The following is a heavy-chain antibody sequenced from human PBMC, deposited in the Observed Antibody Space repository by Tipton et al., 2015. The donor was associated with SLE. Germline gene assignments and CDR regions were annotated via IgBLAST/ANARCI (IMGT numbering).Heavy chain of an antibody. CDR2: ISRTSSYS. Sequence: GSLRLSCKGFGFVFSEYYLTWIRQAPGKGLEWVSYISRTSSYSNYAGSVMGRFSISRDNARNSVYLEMNSLRVDDTAVYYCARGKEVPVAGTWGRWFDPWGQGTLVTVSS. D-gene: IGHD6-19*01. CDR1: GFVFSEYY. CDR3: ARGKEVPVAGTWGRWFDP. V-gene: IGHV3-11*06. J-gene: IGHJ5*02.